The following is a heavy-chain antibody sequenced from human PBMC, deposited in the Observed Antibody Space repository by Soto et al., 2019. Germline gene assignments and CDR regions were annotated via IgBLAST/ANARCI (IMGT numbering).Heavy chain of an antibody. CDR3: ARVHRHVGARRNDHARGFDS. CDR1: DGSFSMHF. V-gene: IGHV4-34*01. J-gene: IGHJ4*02. Sequence: PSETLSLTCAVYDGSFSMHFWTWIRQAPGMGLEWIGEIDSRGSTNYSPALRSRITIFLDAPKNQFSLRLNSVTAADTAVYYCARVHRHVGARRNDHARGFDSWGQGTLVTVSS. CDR2: IDSRGST. D-gene: IGHD3-16*01.